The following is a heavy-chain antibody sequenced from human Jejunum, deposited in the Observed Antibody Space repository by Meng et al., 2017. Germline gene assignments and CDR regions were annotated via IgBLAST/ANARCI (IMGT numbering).Heavy chain of an antibody. CDR1: GCSVSSSNW. CDR2: IYHGGTT. D-gene: IGHD1-1*01. V-gene: IGHV4-4*02. J-gene: IGHJ1*01. CDR3: AGKGVHVAAMY. Sequence: VLLQEAGPGLVEPAGTLSLTCSVSGCSVSSSNWWSWVRQTPGKGLEWIAEIYHGGTTYYNPSLKSRVTISLDTSKNQFSLNLRSVTAADTAVYYCAGKGVHVAAMYWGQGTLVTVSS.